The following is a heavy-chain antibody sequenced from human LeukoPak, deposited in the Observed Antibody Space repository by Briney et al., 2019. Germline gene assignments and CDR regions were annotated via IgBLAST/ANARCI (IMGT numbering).Heavy chain of an antibody. Sequence: GASVKVSCKASGYTFTGYYMHWVRQAPGQGLEWMGRINPNSGGTNYAQKFQGRVTMTRDTSISTAYMELSRLRSDDTAVCYCARFVDTAMDAFDIWGQGTMVTVSS. CDR1: GYTFTGYY. D-gene: IGHD5-18*01. J-gene: IGHJ3*02. CDR2: INPNSGGT. CDR3: ARFVDTAMDAFDI. V-gene: IGHV1-2*06.